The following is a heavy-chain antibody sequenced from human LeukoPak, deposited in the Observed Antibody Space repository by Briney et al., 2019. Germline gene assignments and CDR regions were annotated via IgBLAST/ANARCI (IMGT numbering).Heavy chain of an antibody. CDR2: INHRGST. Sequence: SETLSLTCAVYGGSFSGYYLSWIRQPPGRGLEWIGEINHRGSTNYNPSLKSRVTISIDTSKKQFSLKVSSVTAADTAVYYCARVSLEWLFPGFDYWGQGTLVTVSS. V-gene: IGHV4-34*01. CDR1: GGSFSGYY. D-gene: IGHD3-3*01. J-gene: IGHJ4*02. CDR3: ARVSLEWLFPGFDY.